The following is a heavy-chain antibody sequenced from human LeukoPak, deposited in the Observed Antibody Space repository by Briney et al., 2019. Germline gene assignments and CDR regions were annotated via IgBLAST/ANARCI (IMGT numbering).Heavy chain of an antibody. CDR1: RFTFSDHY. CDR2: IRTRAKGYTT. V-gene: IGHV3-72*01. Sequence: PGGSLRLSCAASRFTFSDHYMDWVRQAPGKGLEWVARIRTRAKGYTTQYAPSVRDRFSISRDDSTNSVYLQMNSLKTEDTAVYFCARVGDYYDTRGFSSDAFDIRGLGTMVTVAS. D-gene: IGHD3-22*01. CDR3: ARVGDYYDTRGFSSDAFDI. J-gene: IGHJ3*02.